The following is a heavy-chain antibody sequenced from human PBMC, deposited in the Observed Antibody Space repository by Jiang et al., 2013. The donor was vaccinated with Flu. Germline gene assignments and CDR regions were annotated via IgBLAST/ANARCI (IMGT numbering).Heavy chain of an antibody. D-gene: IGHD6-19*01. CDR3: AKDGVASGWYLPPYNWFDP. CDR1: GFTFSSFG. Sequence: VVQPGRSLRLSCAASGFTFSSFGMHWVRQAPGKGLEWVAVTSYHGSDKYYADSVKGRFTISRDNSMNTLYLQMNSLRAEDTAVYYCAKDGVASGWYLPPYNWFDPWGQGTLVTVSP. J-gene: IGHJ5*02. V-gene: IGHV3-30*18. CDR2: TSYHGSDK.